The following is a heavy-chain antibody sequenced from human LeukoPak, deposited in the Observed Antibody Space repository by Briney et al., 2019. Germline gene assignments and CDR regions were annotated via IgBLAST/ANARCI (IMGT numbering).Heavy chain of an antibody. D-gene: IGHD2-8*01. Sequence: GGSLTLSCAGSGLTFSSYAMSWVRQAPGQGLEWVSVISDSGDYTSYADSVRGRFTISRDNSRSTLFLQMISLRPEDTAVYYCAKDTSIGKYCTNGVCSPFDYWGQGTLVTVSS. CDR1: GLTFSSYA. CDR3: AKDTSIGKYCTNGVCSPFDY. V-gene: IGHV3-23*01. J-gene: IGHJ4*02. CDR2: ISDSGDYT.